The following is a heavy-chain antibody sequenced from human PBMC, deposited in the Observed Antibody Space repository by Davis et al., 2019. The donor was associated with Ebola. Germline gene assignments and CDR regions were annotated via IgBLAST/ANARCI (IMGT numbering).Heavy chain of an antibody. V-gene: IGHV4-30-2*01. CDR3: AREQTTVTTSWFDP. D-gene: IGHD4-11*01. Sequence: SETLSLTCAVSGGSISSGGYSWSWIRQPPGKGLEWIGYIYHSGSTYYNPSLKSRVTISVDRSKNQFSLKLSSVTAADTAVYYCAREQTTVTTSWFDPWGQGTLVTVSS. CDR1: GGSISSGGYS. CDR2: IYHSGST. J-gene: IGHJ5*02.